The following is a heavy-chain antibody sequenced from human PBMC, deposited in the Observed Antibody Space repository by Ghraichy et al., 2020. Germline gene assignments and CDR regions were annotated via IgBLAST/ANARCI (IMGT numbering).Heavy chain of an antibody. V-gene: IGHV3-23*01. CDR2: ISGGATTT. D-gene: IGHD6-19*01. CDR1: GFSFSNYA. CDR3: AKAYNSGWYSLAPHAFNM. J-gene: IGHJ3*02. Sequence: GGSLRLSCAASGFSFSNYAMDWVRLAPGKGLEWVSAISGGATTTHYADSVKGRFTISRDNSKNTLYLQMNSLRAEDTAIYYCAKAYNSGWYSLAPHAFNMWRQGTMVTVSS.